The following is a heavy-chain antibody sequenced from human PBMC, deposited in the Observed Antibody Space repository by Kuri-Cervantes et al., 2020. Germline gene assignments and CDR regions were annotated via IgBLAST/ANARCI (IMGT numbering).Heavy chain of an antibody. V-gene: IGHV3-48*01. Sequence: GESLKISCAASGFTFSSYSMNWVRQAPGKGLEWVSYISSSSSTIYYADSVKGRFTISRGNAKNSLYLQMNSLRAEDTAVYYCAKEVAAARNYWGQGTLVTVSS. CDR1: GFTFSSYS. CDR2: ISSSSSTI. D-gene: IGHD6-13*01. J-gene: IGHJ4*02. CDR3: AKEVAAARNY.